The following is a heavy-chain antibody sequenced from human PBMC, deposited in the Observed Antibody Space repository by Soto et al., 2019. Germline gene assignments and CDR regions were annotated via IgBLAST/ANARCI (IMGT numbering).Heavy chain of an antibody. D-gene: IGHD1-1*01. J-gene: IGHJ4*02. V-gene: IGHV4-39*01. CDR1: GGSISSSSYY. CDR3: ARHGPLSNNWNQLDY. CDR2: IYYSGST. Sequence: QLQLQESGPGLVKPSETLSLTCTVSGGSISSSSYYWGWLRQPPGKGLEWIGNIYYSGSTYYNPSLKSRVTISGDTSKNHFSRKLSSVTAADTAVYYCARHGPLSNNWNQLDYWGQGTLVTVSS.